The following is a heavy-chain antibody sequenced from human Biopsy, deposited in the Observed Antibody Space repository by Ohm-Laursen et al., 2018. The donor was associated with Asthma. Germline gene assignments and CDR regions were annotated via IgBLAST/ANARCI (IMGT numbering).Heavy chain of an antibody. Sequence: SLRLSCAASGFSGLTFRDFGMHWVRQAPGKGLEWVAVGGSYYDGGLKYYADSVNGRFTVSRDDSKNTLYLQMNSLRPDDTAVYYCARDVMEWYLPAFDFWGQGTLVTVSS. D-gene: IGHD3-3*01. J-gene: IGHJ4*02. CDR1: GFSGLTFRDFG. V-gene: IGHV3-30*03. CDR3: ARDVMEWYLPAFDF. CDR2: GGSYYDGGLK.